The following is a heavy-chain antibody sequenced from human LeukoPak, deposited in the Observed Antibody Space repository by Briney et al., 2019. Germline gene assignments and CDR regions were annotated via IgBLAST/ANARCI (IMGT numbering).Heavy chain of an antibody. V-gene: IGHV4-39*07. Sequence: SETLSLTCTASGGSISSNGYYWGWIRQPPGKGLEWIGSIYYSGSTYYNPSLKSRVTISVDTSKNQFSLKLSSVTAADTAVYYCARDMRSEDYFDYWGQGTLVTVSS. CDR2: IYYSGST. D-gene: IGHD3-16*01. CDR1: GGSISSNGYY. CDR3: ARDMRSEDYFDY. J-gene: IGHJ4*02.